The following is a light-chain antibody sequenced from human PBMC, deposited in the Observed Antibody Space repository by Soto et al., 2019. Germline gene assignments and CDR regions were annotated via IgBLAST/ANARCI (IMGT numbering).Light chain of an antibody. CDR3: QQYKST. Sequence: DIQMTQSPSTLSASVGDRVTITCRASQSISSWLAWYQQKPGKAPKLLIYKASSLESGVPSRFSGSGSGTEFTLTISSLQPDDFATYYCQQYKSTFGQGTKREIK. J-gene: IGKJ2*01. CDR1: QSISSW. CDR2: KAS. V-gene: IGKV1-5*03.